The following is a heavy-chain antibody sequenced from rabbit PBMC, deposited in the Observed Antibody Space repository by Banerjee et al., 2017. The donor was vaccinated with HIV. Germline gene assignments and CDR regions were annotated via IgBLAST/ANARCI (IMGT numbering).Heavy chain of an antibody. CDR1: GFSFSNGYV. CDR2: INSSSRNV. CDR3: ARDLAGVIGWNFGL. D-gene: IGHD4-1*01. Sequence: QEQLAESGGDLVKPEGSLTLTCTASGFSFSNGYVMCWVRQAPGKGLEWIGCINSSSRNVVYASWATGRFTISRSTSLNTVTLQMTSLTAADTATYFCARDLAGVIGWNFGLWGQGTLVTVS. V-gene: IGHV1S45*01. J-gene: IGHJ4*01.